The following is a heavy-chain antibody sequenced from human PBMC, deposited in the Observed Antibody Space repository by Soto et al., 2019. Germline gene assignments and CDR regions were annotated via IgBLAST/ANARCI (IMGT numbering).Heavy chain of an antibody. J-gene: IGHJ4*02. CDR1: GYTFTSYY. CDR2: INPSGGST. Sequence: ASVKVSCKASGYTFTSYYIHWVRQAPGQGLEWMGIINPSGGSTSYAQKFQGRVTMTRDTSTSTVYMELSSLRSEDTAVYYCARVGYDILTGYLIDYWGQGTLVTVSS. CDR3: ARVGYDILTGYLIDY. V-gene: IGHV1-46*03. D-gene: IGHD3-9*01.